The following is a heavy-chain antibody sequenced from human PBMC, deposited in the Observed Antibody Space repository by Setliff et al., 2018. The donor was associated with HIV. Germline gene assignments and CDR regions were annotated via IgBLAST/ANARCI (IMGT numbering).Heavy chain of an antibody. Sequence: PGGSLRLSCAASGFTFSSYWMHWVRQAPGKGLVWVFGMNTDGSSTRYADSVKGRFTISRDNAKNMLYLQMNSLSADDTAVYYCARGVRGVVNGMDVWGQGTTVTVSS. J-gene: IGHJ6*02. CDR2: MNTDGSST. CDR3: ARGVRGVVNGMDV. D-gene: IGHD3-10*01. V-gene: IGHV3-74*01. CDR1: GFTFSSYW.